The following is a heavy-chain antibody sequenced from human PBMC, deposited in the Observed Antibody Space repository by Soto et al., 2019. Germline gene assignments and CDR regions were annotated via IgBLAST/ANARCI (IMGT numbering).Heavy chain of an antibody. CDR3: ARARKAFWSAETPVTAFDY. V-gene: IGHV4-31*03. Sequence: QVQLQESGPGLVKPSQTLSLTCTVSGGSISSGGYYWSWIRQHPGKGLEWIGYIYYSGSTYYNPSLKSRVTISVDTSKNQFSLKLSSVTAADTAVYYCARARKAFWSAETPVTAFDYWGQGTLVTVSS. J-gene: IGHJ4*02. CDR2: IYYSGST. CDR1: GGSISSGGYY. D-gene: IGHD3-3*01.